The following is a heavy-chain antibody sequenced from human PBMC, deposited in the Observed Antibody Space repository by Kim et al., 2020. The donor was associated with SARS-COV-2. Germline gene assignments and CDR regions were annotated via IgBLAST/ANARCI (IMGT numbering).Heavy chain of an antibody. V-gene: IGHV3-48*03. CDR3: ARGPNYSPFDY. J-gene: IGHJ4*02. Sequence: IYYADSVRGHFTISRDNDKNSLYLQMNSLRAEDTAVYYCARGPNYSPFDYWGQGTLVTVSS. D-gene: IGHD4-4*01. CDR2: I.